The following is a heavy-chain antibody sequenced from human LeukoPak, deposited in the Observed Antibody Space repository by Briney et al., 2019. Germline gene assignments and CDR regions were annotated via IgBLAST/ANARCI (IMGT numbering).Heavy chain of an antibody. V-gene: IGHV3-64*01. Sequence: PGGSLRLSCAASGFTFSSYAMHWVRQAPGKGLEYVSAISTNGGSTYYANSVKGRFTISRDNAKNSLYLQMNSLRAEDTAVYYCASLPVGGGNSADYWGQGTLVTVSS. J-gene: IGHJ4*02. CDR3: ASLPVGGGNSADY. CDR2: ISTNGGST. CDR1: GFTFSSYA. D-gene: IGHD4-23*01.